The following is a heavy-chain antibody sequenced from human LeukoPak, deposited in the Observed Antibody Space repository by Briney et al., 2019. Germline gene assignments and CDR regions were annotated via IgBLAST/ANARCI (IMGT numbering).Heavy chain of an antibody. D-gene: IGHD3-10*01. Sequence: SQTLSLTCAVSGGSISSGGYSWSWIRQPPGKGLEWIGYIYHSGSTYYNPSLKSRVTISVDRSKNQFSLKLSSVTAADTAVYYCARSRGARSYYYYYGMDVWGQGTTVTVSS. CDR1: GGSISSGGYS. J-gene: IGHJ6*02. CDR3: ARSRGARSYYYYYGMDV. CDR2: IYHSGST. V-gene: IGHV4-30-2*01.